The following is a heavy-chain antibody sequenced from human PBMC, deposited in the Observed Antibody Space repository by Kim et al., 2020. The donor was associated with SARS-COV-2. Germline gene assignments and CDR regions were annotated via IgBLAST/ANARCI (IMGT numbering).Heavy chain of an antibody. J-gene: IGHJ4*01. D-gene: IGHD6-13*01. CDR3: AREGRYTSSSWAFDY. CDR2: ISYDGSNK. Sequence: GGSLRLSCAASGFTFSSYAMHWVRQAPGKGLEWVAVISYDGSNKYYADSVKGRFTISRDNSKNTLYLQMNSLRAEDTAVYYCAREGRYTSSSWAFDYWG. CDR1: GFTFSSYA. V-gene: IGHV3-30-3*01.